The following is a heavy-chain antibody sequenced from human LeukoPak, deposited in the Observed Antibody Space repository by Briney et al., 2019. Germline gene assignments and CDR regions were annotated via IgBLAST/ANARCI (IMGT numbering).Heavy chain of an antibody. J-gene: IGHJ4*02. V-gene: IGHV5-51*01. CDR1: GYRFTTDY. CDR2: IYPDDSET. CDR3: ARPPYYDFWNGYYPDY. Sequence: GESLKISCKASGYRFTTDYIGWVRQMPGKGLEWMGIIYPDDSETNYSPSFQGQVSMSVDKSITTAYLQWSSLKASDTAMYFCARPPYYDFWNGYYPDYWGQGTLVTVSS. D-gene: IGHD3-3*01.